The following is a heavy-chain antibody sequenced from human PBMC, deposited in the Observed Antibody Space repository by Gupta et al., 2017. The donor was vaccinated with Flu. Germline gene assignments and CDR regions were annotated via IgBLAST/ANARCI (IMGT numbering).Heavy chain of an antibody. CDR3: ASASDSSSWYWFDP. Sequence: QVQLVESGGGVVQPGRSLRLSCAASGFTFSSYGMHWVRQAPGKGLEWVAVIWYDGSNKYYADSVKGRFTISRDNSKNTLYLQMNSLRAEDTAVYYCASASDSSSWYWFDPWGQGTLVTVSS. V-gene: IGHV3-33*01. CDR2: IWYDGSNK. CDR1: GFTFSSYG. D-gene: IGHD6-13*01. J-gene: IGHJ5*02.